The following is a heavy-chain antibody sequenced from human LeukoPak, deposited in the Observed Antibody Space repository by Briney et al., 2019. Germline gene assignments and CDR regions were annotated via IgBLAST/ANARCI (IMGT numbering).Heavy chain of an antibody. D-gene: IGHD6-6*01. Sequence: ASVKVSCKASGYTFTGYYMHWVRQAPGQGLEWMGWINPNSGGTNYAQKFQGRVTMTRDTSISTAYMELSRLRSDDTAVYYCARDRSSSSGENYYYYYYMDVWGKGTTVTVSS. CDR2: INPNSGGT. V-gene: IGHV1-2*02. CDR1: GYTFTGYY. J-gene: IGHJ6*03. CDR3: ARDRSSSSGENYYYYYYMDV.